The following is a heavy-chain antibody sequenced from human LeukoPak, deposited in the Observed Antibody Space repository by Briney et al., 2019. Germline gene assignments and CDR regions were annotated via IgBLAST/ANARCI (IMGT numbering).Heavy chain of an antibody. V-gene: IGHV3-30-3*01. CDR2: ISYDGSNK. CDR3: ARGIILGSGWCFDY. Sequence: GGSLRLSCAASEFTFTNFWMSWVRQAPGKGLEWVAVISYDGSNKYYADSVKGRFTISRDNSKNTLYLQMNSLRAEDTAVYYCARGIILGSGWCFDYWGQGTLVTVSS. CDR1: EFTFTNFW. D-gene: IGHD6-19*01. J-gene: IGHJ4*02.